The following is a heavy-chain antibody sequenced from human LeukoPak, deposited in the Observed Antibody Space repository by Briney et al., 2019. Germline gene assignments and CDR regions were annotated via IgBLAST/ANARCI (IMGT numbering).Heavy chain of an antibody. V-gene: IGHV5-51*01. J-gene: IGHJ4*02. Sequence: GESLKISCKGSGYSFTSYWIGWVRQMPGKGLEWMGIIYPGDSDTRYTPSFQGQVTISADKSISTAYLQWSSLKASDTAMHYCARHPPNYGGPSDYWGQGTLVTVSS. D-gene: IGHD3-10*01. CDR2: IYPGDSDT. CDR1: GYSFTSYW. CDR3: ARHPPNYGGPSDY.